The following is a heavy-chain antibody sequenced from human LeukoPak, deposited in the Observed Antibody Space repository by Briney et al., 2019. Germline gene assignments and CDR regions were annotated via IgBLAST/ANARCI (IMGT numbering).Heavy chain of an antibody. V-gene: IGHV4-4*07. CDR3: AKGRSLYYYDSSGPYY. Sequence: SETLSLTCTVSGDSINSYYWSWIRQPAGKGLEWIGRIYTSGSTNYNPSLKSRVTMSVDTSKNQFSLNLNSLTAEDTAVYYCAKGRSLYYYDSSGPYYWGQGTLVTVSS. CDR1: GDSINSYY. D-gene: IGHD3-22*01. CDR2: IYTSGST. J-gene: IGHJ4*02.